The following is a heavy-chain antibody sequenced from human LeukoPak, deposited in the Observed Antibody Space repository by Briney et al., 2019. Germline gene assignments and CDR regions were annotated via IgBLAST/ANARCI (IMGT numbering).Heavy chain of an antibody. J-gene: IGHJ3*02. CDR2: IRYDGSNK. Sequence: GGSLTLSCAASGFTFSSYGMHWVRQAPAKELEWVAFIRYDGSNKYYADSVKGRFTISRDNSKNTLYLQMNSLRAEDTAVYYCAKGHAYYYDSSGYPDAFDIWGQGTMVTVSS. CDR3: AKGHAYYYDSSGYPDAFDI. V-gene: IGHV3-30*02. CDR1: GFTFSSYG. D-gene: IGHD3-22*01.